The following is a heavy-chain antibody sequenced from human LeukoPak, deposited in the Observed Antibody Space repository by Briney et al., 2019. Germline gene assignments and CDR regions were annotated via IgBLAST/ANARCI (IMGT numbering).Heavy chain of an antibody. CDR2: ISTSGSTI. V-gene: IGHV3-48*02. Sequence: GGSLRLSCAASGFTFSSYSMNWVRQAPGKGLEWVSYISTSGSTIYYADSVKGRFTISRDNAKNSLFLQMKSLRDEDTAVYYCTRDYAYAFDIWGQGTMVTVSS. D-gene: IGHD4-17*01. CDR1: GFTFSSYS. J-gene: IGHJ3*02. CDR3: TRDYAYAFDI.